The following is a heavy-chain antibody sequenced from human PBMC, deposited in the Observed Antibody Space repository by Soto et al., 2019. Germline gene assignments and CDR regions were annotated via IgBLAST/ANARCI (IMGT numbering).Heavy chain of an antibody. D-gene: IGHD6-6*01. J-gene: IGHJ6*02. CDR3: ARNRIAARRGGASGMDV. Sequence: GASVKVSCKASGYTFTGYYMHWVRQAPGQGLEWMGWINPNSGGTNYAQKFQGWVTMTRDTSISTAYMELSRLRSDDTAVYYCARNRIAARRGGASGMDVWGQGTTVTVSS. V-gene: IGHV1-2*04. CDR2: INPNSGGT. CDR1: GYTFTGYY.